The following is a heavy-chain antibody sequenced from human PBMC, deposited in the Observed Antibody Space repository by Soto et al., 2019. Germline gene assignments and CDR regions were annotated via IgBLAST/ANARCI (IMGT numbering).Heavy chain of an antibody. J-gene: IGHJ6*02. V-gene: IGHV3-21*01. CDR2: ISSSSSYI. Sequence: AGSLTLSCAASGFTFSSYSMNWVRQAPGKGLEWVSSISSSSSYIYYADSVKGRFTISRDNAKNSLYLQMNSLRAEDTAVYYCARNVVLAYYGMDVLGQGTTVTVSS. CDR1: GFTFSSYS. CDR3: ARNVVLAYYGMDV. D-gene: IGHD2-2*01.